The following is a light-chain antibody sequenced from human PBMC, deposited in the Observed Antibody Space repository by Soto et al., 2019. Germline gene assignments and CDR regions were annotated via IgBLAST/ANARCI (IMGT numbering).Light chain of an antibody. CDR2: STS. J-gene: IGKJ1*01. Sequence: ENVLTQSPGTLSLSPGERATLSCRASQSVGSSYLAWYQQKPGQAPRLLIYSTSSRATDIPDRFSGSGSGTEFTLTISRLEPEDFAVYYCQQYDSPIWTFGQGTKVEIK. CDR3: QQYDSPIWT. V-gene: IGKV3-20*01. CDR1: QSVGSSY.